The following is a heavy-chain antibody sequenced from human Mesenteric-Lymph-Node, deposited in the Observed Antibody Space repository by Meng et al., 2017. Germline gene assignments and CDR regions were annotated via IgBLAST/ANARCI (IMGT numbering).Heavy chain of an antibody. J-gene: IGHJ5*02. Sequence: VQRERSELGLVNSRPSPVLTCPVPACSFSNADYYWSWISQPPGKGLEWIGYIYYRVSTYYNPSLKSRVTMSVDTSKNQFSLKLSSVTAADTAVYYCARASYGSGSPLGESWFDPWGQGTLVTVSS. CDR1: ACSFSNADYY. CDR2: IYYRVST. D-gene: IGHD3-10*01. CDR3: ARASYGSGSPLGESWFDP. V-gene: IGHV4-30-4*01.